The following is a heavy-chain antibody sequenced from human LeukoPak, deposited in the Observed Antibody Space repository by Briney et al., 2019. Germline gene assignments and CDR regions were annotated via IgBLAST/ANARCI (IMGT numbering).Heavy chain of an antibody. Sequence: PGRSLRLSCAASGFTFRNHGMHWVRQAPDKGLEWVAVIWYDGSNKHYGGSVKGRFTISRDNSKNMLYLQISSLRAEDTAVYFCVRDRSARYLDYWGQGTLVTVSS. J-gene: IGHJ4*02. CDR2: IWYDGSNK. V-gene: IGHV3-33*01. CDR3: VRDRSARYLDY. CDR1: GFTFRNHG.